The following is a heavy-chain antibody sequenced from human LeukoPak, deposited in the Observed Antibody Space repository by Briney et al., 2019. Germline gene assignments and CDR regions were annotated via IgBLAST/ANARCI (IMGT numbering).Heavy chain of an antibody. CDR1: GGSISSGDYY. J-gene: IGHJ6*03. CDR2: IYYSGRT. V-gene: IGHV4-31*03. Sequence: PSQTLSLTCTVSGGSISSGDYYWSWIPQHPGKGLEWIGYIYYSGRTYYNPSLKSRVTISVDTSKNQFSLKLSSVAAAETAVYYCARSRYCSSTSCYSNYYCYYYMDVWGKGTTVTVSS. D-gene: IGHD2-2*01. CDR3: ARSRYCSSTSCYSNYYCYYYMDV.